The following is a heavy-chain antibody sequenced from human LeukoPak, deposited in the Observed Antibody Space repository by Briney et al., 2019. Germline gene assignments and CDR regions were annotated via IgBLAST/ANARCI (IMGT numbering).Heavy chain of an antibody. V-gene: IGHV3-7*01. CDR1: GFTFSNYW. CDR2: IKQDGSEK. Sequence: PGGSLRLSCVASGFTFSNYWMSWVRQAPGKGLEWVANIKQDGSEKYYVDSVKGRFTISRDNAKNSLYLQMNSLRAEDTAVYYCARGNPYYDFWSGYRDWYFDLWGRGTQVTVSS. D-gene: IGHD3-3*01. CDR3: ARGNPYYDFWSGYRDWYFDL. J-gene: IGHJ2*01.